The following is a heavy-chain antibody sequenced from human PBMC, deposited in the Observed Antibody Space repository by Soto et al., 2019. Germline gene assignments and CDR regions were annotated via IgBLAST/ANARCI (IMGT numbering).Heavy chain of an antibody. V-gene: IGHV3-11*01. CDR3: AWPRWPQKSDAFDI. D-gene: IGHD2-15*01. CDR2: ISSSGSTI. J-gene: IGHJ3*02. Sequence: QVQLVESGGGLVKPGGALRLSCAASGFTFSDYYMSWIRQAPGKGLEWVSYISSSGSTIYYADSVKGRFTISRDNAKNSLYLQMNSLRAEDTAVYYCAWPRWPQKSDAFDIWGQGKMVTVSS. CDR1: GFTFSDYY.